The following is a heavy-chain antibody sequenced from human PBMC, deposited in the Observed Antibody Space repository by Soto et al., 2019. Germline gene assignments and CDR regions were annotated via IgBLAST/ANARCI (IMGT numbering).Heavy chain of an antibody. CDR1: GYSFTTYG. Sequence: QVLPVQSGAEVKKPGASVKVSCKASGYSFTTYGIIWVRQAPGQGLEWMGRISVYNGNTNDAQQLQRSISVTADIPMNTAYLELRSLRSDDTAIYYCARGHGYYYYMDVWGRGTTVTVSS. J-gene: IGHJ6*03. V-gene: IGHV1-18*01. CDR2: ISVYNGNT. CDR3: ARGHGYYYYMDV.